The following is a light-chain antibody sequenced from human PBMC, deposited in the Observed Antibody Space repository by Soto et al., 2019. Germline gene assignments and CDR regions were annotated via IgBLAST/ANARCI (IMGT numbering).Light chain of an antibody. V-gene: IGKV4-1*01. CDR2: WAS. CDR3: QQSYSVPLT. Sequence: DIVMTQSPDCLAVSLGERATINCKSSQSVLYSSNNKNYLAWYQQKPGQPPKLLIYWASTRESGVPDRFSGSGSGTDFTLTISSLQAEDVAVYYCQQSYSVPLTFGGGTKVEIK. CDR1: QSVLYSSNNKNY. J-gene: IGKJ4*01.